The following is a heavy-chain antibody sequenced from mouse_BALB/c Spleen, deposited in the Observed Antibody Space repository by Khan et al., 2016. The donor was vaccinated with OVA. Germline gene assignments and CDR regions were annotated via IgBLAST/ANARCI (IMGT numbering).Heavy chain of an antibody. CDR3: PICILLYFNY. CDR1: GFNFKDYY. J-gene: IGHJ2*01. CDR2: IAPENGNT. Sequence: VQLQQSGTELVRPGASVRLSCTASGFNFKDYYIHWVKQRPDQGLEWIGWIAPENGNTVYDPKFQGKASITADTSSDTAYLQLSSLTSEDTAASYSPICILLYFNYWGQGTTLTVSS. V-gene: IGHV14-1*02.